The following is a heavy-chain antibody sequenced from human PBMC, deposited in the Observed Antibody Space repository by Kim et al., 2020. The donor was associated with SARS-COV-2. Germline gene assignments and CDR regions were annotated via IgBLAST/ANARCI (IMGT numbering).Heavy chain of an antibody. CDR2: IYTSENT. Sequence: SETLSLTCTVSGGSISSYYWSWIRLPAGKGLEWIGRIYTSENTNYNPSLRSRVSMSIDTSKNHFSLNVSSVTAADTAIYYCAREASGDAYRGLDFWGQGTLVTVSS. V-gene: IGHV4-4*07. CDR3: AREASGDAYRGLDF. J-gene: IGHJ4*02. D-gene: IGHD2-21*01. CDR1: GGSISSYY.